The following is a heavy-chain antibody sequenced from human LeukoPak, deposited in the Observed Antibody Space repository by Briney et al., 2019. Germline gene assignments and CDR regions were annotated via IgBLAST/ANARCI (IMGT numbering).Heavy chain of an antibody. V-gene: IGHV3-13*01. CDR1: GFAFSSYD. J-gene: IGHJ4*02. D-gene: IGHD6-19*01. CDR3: ATTVAGTRWALGY. Sequence: GGSLRLSCAASGFAFSSYDMHWVRQAIGQGLEWVSAIGSAGDTYYPGSVKGRFTISRENAKNSLYLQMNSLRAGDTAVYYCATTVAGTRWALGYWGQGTLVTVSS. CDR2: IGSAGDT.